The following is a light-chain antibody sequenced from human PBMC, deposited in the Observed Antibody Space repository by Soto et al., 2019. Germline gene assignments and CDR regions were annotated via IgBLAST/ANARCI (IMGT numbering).Light chain of an antibody. CDR2: GNS. Sequence: QSVLTQPPSVSGAPGQRVTISCTGSSSNIGAGYDVHWYQQLPGTAPKLLIYGNSNRPSGVPDRFSGSKSGTSASLAITGLQVEDEADYYCQSYDSSLGGWVFGGGTKVTVL. CDR1: SSNIGAGYD. J-gene: IGLJ3*02. CDR3: QSYDSSLGGWV. V-gene: IGLV1-40*01.